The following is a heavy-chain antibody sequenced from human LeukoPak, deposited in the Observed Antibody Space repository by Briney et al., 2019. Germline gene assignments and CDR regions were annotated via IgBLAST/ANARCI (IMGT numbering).Heavy chain of an antibody. CDR1: GFTFTNYE. J-gene: IGHJ4*02. V-gene: IGHV3-48*03. D-gene: IGHD3-10*01. Sequence: GGSLRLSCAASGFTFTNYEMNWVRQAPGKGLEWASYISSSGSTIYYADSVKGRFTISRDNAKNSLYLQMNSLRAEDTALYYCAREPGGATFDYWGQGTLVTVSS. CDR2: ISSSGSTI. CDR3: AREPGGATFDY.